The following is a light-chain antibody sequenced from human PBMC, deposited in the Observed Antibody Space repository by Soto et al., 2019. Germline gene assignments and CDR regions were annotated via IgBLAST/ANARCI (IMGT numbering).Light chain of an antibody. CDR2: SND. J-gene: IGLJ2*01. Sequence: QSVLTQPPSASGTPGQSVTISCSGSSSNIGDNTVNWYQQLPGTAPKLLIYSNDQRSSGVRDRFSGSKSGTSASLAISGLQSEDGAEYYCAVWDDSLDGVVFGGGTKLTVL. CDR3: AVWDDSLDGVV. CDR1: SSNIGDNT. V-gene: IGLV1-44*01.